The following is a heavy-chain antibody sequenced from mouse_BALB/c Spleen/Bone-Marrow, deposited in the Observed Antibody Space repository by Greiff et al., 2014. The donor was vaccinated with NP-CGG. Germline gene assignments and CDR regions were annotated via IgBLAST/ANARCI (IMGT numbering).Heavy chain of an antibody. V-gene: IGHV1-9*01. CDR2: ILPGSGST. J-gene: IGHJ4*01. CDR3: GNYYAMDY. CDR1: GYTFSSYW. Sequence: VKLQESGAELMKPGASVKISCKATGYTFSSYWIEWVKQRPGHGLEWIGEILPGSGSTNYNEKFKGKATFTADISSNTAYMQLSSLTSEDSAVYYCGNYYAMDYWGQGTSVTVSS.